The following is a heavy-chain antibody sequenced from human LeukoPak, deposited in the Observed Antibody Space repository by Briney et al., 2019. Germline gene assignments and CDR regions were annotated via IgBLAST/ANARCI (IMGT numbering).Heavy chain of an antibody. J-gene: IGHJ2*01. Sequence: PSESLSLACTVSGGSISSYYWSWIRQPAGKGLEWIGRIYTSGSTNYNPSLKFQVTMSVDTSKNQFSLKLSSVTAADTAVYYCARGGYCGGDCYSWDFDLWGRGTLVTVSS. CDR3: ARGGYCGGDCYSWDFDL. CDR1: GGSISSYY. V-gene: IGHV4-4*07. D-gene: IGHD2-21*02. CDR2: IYTSGST.